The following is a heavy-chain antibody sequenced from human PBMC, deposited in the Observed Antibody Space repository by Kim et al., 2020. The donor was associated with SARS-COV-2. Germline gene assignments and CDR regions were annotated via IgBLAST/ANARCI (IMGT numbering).Heavy chain of an antibody. D-gene: IGHD1-26*01. CDR3: ARVGGSYSYYFDY. V-gene: IGHV1-69*01. Sequence: YAQKFQGRVTITADESTSTAYMERSSLRSEDTAVYYCARVGGSYSYYFDYWGQGTLVTVSS. J-gene: IGHJ4*02.